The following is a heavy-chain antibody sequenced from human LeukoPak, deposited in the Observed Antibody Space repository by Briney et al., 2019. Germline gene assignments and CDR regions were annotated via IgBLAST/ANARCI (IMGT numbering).Heavy chain of an antibody. D-gene: IGHD4-17*01. CDR1: GFIFSSYG. CDR3: AKDLTTVTSQGDY. V-gene: IGHV3-30*02. Sequence: GGSLRLSCAASGFIFSSYGMHWVRQAPGKGPEGVAFTRYDGSDKYYADSVKGRFTISRDNSKNTLYLQMNSLRAEDTAVYYCAKDLTTVTSQGDYWGQGTLVTVSS. J-gene: IGHJ4*02. CDR2: TRYDGSDK.